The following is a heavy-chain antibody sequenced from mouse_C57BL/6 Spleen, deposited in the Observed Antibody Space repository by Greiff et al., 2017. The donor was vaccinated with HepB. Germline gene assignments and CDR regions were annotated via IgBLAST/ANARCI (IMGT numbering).Heavy chain of an antibody. D-gene: IGHD2-2*01. CDR3: ASNGYYSDY. J-gene: IGHJ2*01. CDR2: ISYDGSN. V-gene: IGHV3-6*01. Sequence: ESGPGLVKPSQSLSLTCSVTGYSITSGYYWNWIRQFPGNKLEWMGYISYDGSNNYNPSLKNRISITRDTSKNQFFLKLNSVTTEDTATYYCASNGYYSDYWGQGTTLTVSS. CDR1: GYSITSGYY.